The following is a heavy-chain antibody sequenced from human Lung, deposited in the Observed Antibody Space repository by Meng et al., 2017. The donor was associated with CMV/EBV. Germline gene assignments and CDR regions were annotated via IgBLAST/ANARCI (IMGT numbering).Heavy chain of an antibody. Sequence: SXSASGFNFNDYSMTWVRQVPGRRLEWISFISSGSTSKYYSDSVRGRFTISRDNFKNSLFLQMSGLTADDTAVYYCASSGYYYDRTDYYPPDFWGQGXRVTVSS. D-gene: IGHD3-22*01. V-gene: IGHV3-11*01. CDR3: ASSGYYYDRTDYYPPDF. J-gene: IGHJ4*02. CDR2: ISSGSTSK. CDR1: GFNFNDYS.